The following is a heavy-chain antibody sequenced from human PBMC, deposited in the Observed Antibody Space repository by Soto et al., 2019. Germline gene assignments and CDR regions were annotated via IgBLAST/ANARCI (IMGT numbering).Heavy chain of an antibody. V-gene: IGHV4-31*03. CDR1: GGSISSGGYY. J-gene: IGHJ6*02. CDR3: ARALASDYEGAYYYYYYGMDV. Sequence: QVQLQESGPGLVKPSQTLSLTCTVSGGSISSGGYYWSWIRQHPGKGLEWIGYIYYSGSTYYNPSLQRRVTISVDTSKTQFSLKLSSVTAADTAVYYCARALASDYEGAYYYYYYGMDVWGQGTTVTVSS. CDR2: IYYSGST. D-gene: IGHD4-17*01.